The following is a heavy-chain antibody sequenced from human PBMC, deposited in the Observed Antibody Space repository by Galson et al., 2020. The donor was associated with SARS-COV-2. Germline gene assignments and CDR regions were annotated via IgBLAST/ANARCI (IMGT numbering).Heavy chain of an antibody. J-gene: IGHJ4*02. V-gene: IGHV3-9*01. Sequence: TGGSLRLSCAASGFTFDDYAMHWVRQAPGKGLEWVSGISWNSGSIGYADSVKGRFTISRDNAKNSLYLQMNSLRAEDTALYYCAKEPRGIAVAGPEGLFDYWGQGTLVTVSS. CDR1: GFTFDDYA. CDR2: ISWNSGSI. D-gene: IGHD6-19*01. CDR3: AKEPRGIAVAGPEGLFDY.